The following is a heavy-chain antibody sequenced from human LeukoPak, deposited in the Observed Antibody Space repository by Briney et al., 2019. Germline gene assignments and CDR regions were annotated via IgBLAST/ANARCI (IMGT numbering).Heavy chain of an antibody. D-gene: IGHD3-10*01. CDR1: GFTFSSYW. Sequence: GGSLRLSCAASGFTFSSYWMSWVRQAPGEGLEWVAKTNQDGTEKAYVDSVRGRFTISRDNAKNSLFLQMNSLRAEDTAVYYCARHPLVRGVDYGMDVWGQGTTVTVSS. V-gene: IGHV3-7*03. CDR2: TNQDGTEK. J-gene: IGHJ6*02. CDR3: ARHPLVRGVDYGMDV.